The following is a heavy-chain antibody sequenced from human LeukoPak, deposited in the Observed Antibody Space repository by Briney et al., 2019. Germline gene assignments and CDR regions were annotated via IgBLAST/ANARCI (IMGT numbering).Heavy chain of an antibody. Sequence: RSSETLSLTCTVSGGSISSYYWSWIRQPPGKGLEWIGYIYYSGSTNYNPSLKSRVTISVDTSKNQFSLKLSSVTAADTAVYYCARDARGDTAAAYYYYTDVWGKGTTVTVSS. CDR1: GGSISSYY. J-gene: IGHJ6*03. CDR3: ARDARGDTAAAYYYYTDV. D-gene: IGHD5-18*01. CDR2: IYYSGST. V-gene: IGHV4-59*01.